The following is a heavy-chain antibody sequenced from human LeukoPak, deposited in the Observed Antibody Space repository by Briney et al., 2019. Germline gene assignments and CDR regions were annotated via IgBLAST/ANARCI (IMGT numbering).Heavy chain of an antibody. Sequence: SETLSLTCTVSGGSISSYYWSWIRQPPGKGLEWIGYISYSGSTNYNPSLKSRVTISVDTSKNQFSLKLSSVTAADTAVYYCARSSSAHYYDSSGYLPSHLDCWGLGTLVTVSS. D-gene: IGHD3-22*01. J-gene: IGHJ4*02. CDR1: GGSISSYY. V-gene: IGHV4-59*01. CDR3: ARSSSAHYYDSSGYLPSHLDC. CDR2: ISYSGST.